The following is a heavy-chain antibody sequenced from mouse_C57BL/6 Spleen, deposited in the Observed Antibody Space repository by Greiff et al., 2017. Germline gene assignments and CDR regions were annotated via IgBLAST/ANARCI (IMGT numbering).Heavy chain of an antibody. CDR3: ARTIYDGLGGFAY. Sequence: QVQLQQPGAELVKPGASVKMSCKASGYTFTSYWITWVKQRPGQGLEWIGDIYPGSGSTNYNEKFKSKATLTVDTSSSTAYMQLSSLTSEDSAVYYCARTIYDGLGGFAYWGQGTLVTVSA. V-gene: IGHV1-55*01. CDR2: IYPGSGST. J-gene: IGHJ3*01. D-gene: IGHD2-3*01. CDR1: GYTFTSYW.